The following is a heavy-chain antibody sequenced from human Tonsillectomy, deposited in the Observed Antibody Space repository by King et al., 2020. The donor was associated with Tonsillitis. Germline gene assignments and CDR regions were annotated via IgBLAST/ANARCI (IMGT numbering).Heavy chain of an antibody. CDR1: GFTFSSAW. V-gene: IGHV3-15*01. CDR3: TWNNWNNEGDY. J-gene: IGHJ4*02. CDR2: IKSKTDGGTT. D-gene: IGHD1/OR15-1a*01. Sequence: VQLVESGGGLVKPGGSLRLSCAASGFTFSSAWMSWVRQAPGKGLEWVGRIKSKTDGGTTDYVAPVKGRFTISRDDSKNMLDLQMKSLKIEDTAVHYCTWNNWNNEGDYWGQGTLVTVSS.